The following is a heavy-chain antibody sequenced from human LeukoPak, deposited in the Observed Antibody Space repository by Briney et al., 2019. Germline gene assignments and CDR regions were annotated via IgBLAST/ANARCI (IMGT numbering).Heavy chain of an antibody. J-gene: IGHJ4*02. Sequence: ASVTVSCKASGYTFTGYYMHWVRQAPGQGLEWMGWINPNSGGTNYAQKFQGRVTMTRDTSISTAYMELSRLRSDDTAVYYCARGDYDFWSGYYGNFDYWGQGTLVTVSS. D-gene: IGHD3-3*01. V-gene: IGHV1-2*02. CDR2: INPNSGGT. CDR1: GYTFTGYY. CDR3: ARGDYDFWSGYYGNFDY.